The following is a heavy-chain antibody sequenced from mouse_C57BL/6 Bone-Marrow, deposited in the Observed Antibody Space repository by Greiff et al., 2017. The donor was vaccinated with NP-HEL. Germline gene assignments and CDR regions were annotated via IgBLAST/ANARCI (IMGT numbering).Heavy chain of an antibody. Sequence: VQLQQPGAELVMPGASVKLSCKASGYTFTSYWMHWVKQRPGQGLEWIGEIDPSDSYTNYNQKFKGKSTLTVDKSSSTAYMQLSSLTSEDSAVYYCARERTYDFDYWGQGTTLTVSS. V-gene: IGHV1-69*01. J-gene: IGHJ2*01. D-gene: IGHD2-10*02. CDR2: IDPSDSYT. CDR3: ARERTYDFDY. CDR1: GYTFTSYW.